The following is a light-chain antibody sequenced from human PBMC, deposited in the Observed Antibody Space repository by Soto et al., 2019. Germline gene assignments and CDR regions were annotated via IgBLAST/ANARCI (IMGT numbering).Light chain of an antibody. CDR2: GVS. V-gene: IGKV3-20*01. CDR1: QSVTSNY. Sequence: EIVLTQSPGTLSLSPGERATLFFRASQSVTSNYLAWYQQKPGQAPRLLIYGVSSRATGIPDRFSGSGSGTDFTLTISRLEPEDFAVYYCQQYGISPRTFGQGTKVDI. J-gene: IGKJ1*01. CDR3: QQYGISPRT.